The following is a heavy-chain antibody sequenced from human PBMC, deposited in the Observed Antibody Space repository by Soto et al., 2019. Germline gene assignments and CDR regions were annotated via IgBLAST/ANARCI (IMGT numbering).Heavy chain of an antibody. CDR1: GGSFSGYY. V-gene: IGHV4-34*01. CDR3: ARGGPTGTAGHFDY. J-gene: IGHJ4*02. CDR2: INHSGST. D-gene: IGHD6-13*01. Sequence: SQTLSLTCAVCGGSFSGYYWSWIRQPPGKGLEWIGEINHSGSTNYNPSLKSRVTISVDTSKNQFSLKLSSVTAADTAVYYCARGGPTGTAGHFDYWGQGTLVTVSS.